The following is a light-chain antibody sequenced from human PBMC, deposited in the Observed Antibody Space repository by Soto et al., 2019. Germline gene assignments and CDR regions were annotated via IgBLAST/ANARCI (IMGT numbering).Light chain of an antibody. CDR3: MQALQPHQCT. V-gene: IGKV2-28*01. J-gene: IGKJ2*02. CDR2: LGS. CDR1: QSLLHSNGYNY. Sequence: DIVMTQSPLSLPVTPGEPASISCRSSQSLLHSNGYNYLDWYLQKPGQSPQLLIYLGSNRASGVTDRFSGSGLGTDFLRELSRVGAEDVGVYYFMQALQPHQCTCGQGTKLEIK.